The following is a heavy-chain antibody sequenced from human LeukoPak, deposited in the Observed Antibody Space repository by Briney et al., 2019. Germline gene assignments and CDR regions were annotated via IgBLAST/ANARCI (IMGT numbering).Heavy chain of an antibody. V-gene: IGHV3-23*05. CDR2: INCSGNNT. Sequence: HPGGSLRLSCAASGFTFSSNSMGWVRQAPGKGLEWVSAINCSGNNTYYADSVKGRFTISRDNSKSTLYLQRHSLRAEDTAIYYCAKVYCSGGNCYSYFDYWGQGTLVAVAS. D-gene: IGHD2-15*01. CDR1: GFTFSSNS. CDR3: AKVYCSGGNCYSYFDY. J-gene: IGHJ4*02.